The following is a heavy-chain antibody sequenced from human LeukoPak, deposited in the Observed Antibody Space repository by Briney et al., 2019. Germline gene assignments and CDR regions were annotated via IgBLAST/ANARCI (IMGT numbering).Heavy chain of an antibody. V-gene: IGHV3-30-3*01. CDR3: AKDHLDIVVVPAAKGRYYYYGMDV. CDR1: GFTFSSYA. D-gene: IGHD2-2*03. CDR2: ISYDGSNK. Sequence: GGSLRLSCAASGFTFSSYAMHWVRQAPGKGLEWVAVISYDGSNKYYADSVKGRFTISRDNSKNTLYLQMNSLRAEDTAVYYCAKDHLDIVVVPAAKGRYYYYGMDVWGQGTTVTVSS. J-gene: IGHJ6*02.